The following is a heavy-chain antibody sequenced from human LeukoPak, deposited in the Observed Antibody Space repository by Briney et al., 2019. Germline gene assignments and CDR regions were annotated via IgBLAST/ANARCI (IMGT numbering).Heavy chain of an antibody. V-gene: IGHV3-30*02. CDR2: IRYDGSNK. D-gene: IGHD4-17*01. J-gene: IGHJ3*02. CDR3: AKDRCDYGDYGCDAFDI. CDR1: GFTFSSYG. Sequence: GGSLRLSCAASGFTFSSYGMHWVRQAPGKGLEWVAFIRYDGSNKYYADSVKGRFTISRDNSKNTLYLQMNSLRAEDTAVYYCAKDRCDYGDYGCDAFDIWGQGTMVTVSS.